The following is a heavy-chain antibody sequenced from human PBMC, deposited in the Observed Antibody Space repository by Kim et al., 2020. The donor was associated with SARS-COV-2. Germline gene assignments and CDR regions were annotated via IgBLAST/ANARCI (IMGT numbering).Heavy chain of an antibody. Sequence: MGIIYPGDSDTRYSPSFQGQVTISADKSISTAYLQWSSLKASDTAMYYCARRYCSGGSCYPEEYYFDYWGQGTLVTVSS. CDR3: ARRYCSGGSCYPEEYYFDY. J-gene: IGHJ4*02. CDR2: IYPGDSDT. D-gene: IGHD2-15*01. V-gene: IGHV5-51*01.